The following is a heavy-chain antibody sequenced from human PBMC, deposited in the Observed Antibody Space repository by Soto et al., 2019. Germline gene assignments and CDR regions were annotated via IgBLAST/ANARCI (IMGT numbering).Heavy chain of an antibody. Sequence: SETLSLTCAVSGGSISSSNWWSCVRQPPGKGLELIGEIYHSGSTNYNPSLKSRVTISVDKSKNQFSLKLSSVTAADTAVYYCAREGLVDTALFGMDVWGQGTTVTVSS. CDR1: GGSISSSNW. J-gene: IGHJ6*02. V-gene: IGHV4-4*02. CDR2: IYHSGST. D-gene: IGHD5-18*01. CDR3: AREGLVDTALFGMDV.